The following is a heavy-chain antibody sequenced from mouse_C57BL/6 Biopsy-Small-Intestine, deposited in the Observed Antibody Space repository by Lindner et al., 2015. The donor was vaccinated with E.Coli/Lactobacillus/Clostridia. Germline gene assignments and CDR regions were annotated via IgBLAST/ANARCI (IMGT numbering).Heavy chain of an antibody. V-gene: IGHV1-53*01. J-gene: IGHJ1*01. Sequence: SVKVSCKASGDTFSYYAISWVRQAPGQGLEWMGKIIPLHGTTNYAQKFQGRVTFTADKSTNTAYMELNSLRYEDTAVYYCARLWVRPLYMDVWGEGTKVSVSS. CDR1: GDTFSYYA. CDR3: ARLWVRPLYMDV. D-gene: IGHD2-13*01. CDR2: IIPLHGTT.